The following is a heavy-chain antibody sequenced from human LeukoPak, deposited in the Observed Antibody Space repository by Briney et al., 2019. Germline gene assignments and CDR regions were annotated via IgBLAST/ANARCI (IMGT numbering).Heavy chain of an antibody. CDR1: GFXXXSFA. J-gene: IGHJ4*02. D-gene: IGHD6-19*01. Sequence: LXLXXXXSGFXXXSFAMRWVRQAPGRGLEWVSAVSASGGSTYYADSVKGRFTISRDNSKNTLYLQMNSLRAEDTAVYYCAKDQYSSGWSEGYFDYWGQGTLVTVSS. V-gene: IGHV3-23*01. CDR3: AKDQYSSGWSEGYFDY. CDR2: VSASGGST.